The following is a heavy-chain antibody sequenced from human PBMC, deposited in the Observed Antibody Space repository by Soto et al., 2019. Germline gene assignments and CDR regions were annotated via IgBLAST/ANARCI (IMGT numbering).Heavy chain of an antibody. J-gene: IGHJ4*02. Sequence: SETLSLTCAVSGGSISSYYWSWIRQPAGKGLEWIGRIHTGGSANYNPSLKSRVTMSVDTSKNQFSLKLSSVTAADTAVYFCARVPYCGGDCYPLFDHWGQGTLVTVSS. V-gene: IGHV4-4*07. CDR2: IHTGGSA. D-gene: IGHD2-21*02. CDR3: ARVPYCGGDCYPLFDH. CDR1: GGSISSYY.